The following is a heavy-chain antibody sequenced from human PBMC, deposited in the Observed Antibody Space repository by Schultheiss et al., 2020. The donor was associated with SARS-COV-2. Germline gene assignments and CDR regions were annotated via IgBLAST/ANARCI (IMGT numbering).Heavy chain of an antibody. CDR2: IHPSGIT. D-gene: IGHD5-24*01. J-gene: IGHJ4*02. V-gene: IGHV4-31*03. CDR3: ARGRDAYKLGY. Sequence: LRLSCTVSGDPISSGIYYWSWIRQHPGKGLEWIGSIHPSGITLHTPSLESRLTMSADTSKSQFSLKLSSVTAADTAVYYCARGRDAYKLGYWGQGTLVTVSS. CDR1: GDPISSGIYY.